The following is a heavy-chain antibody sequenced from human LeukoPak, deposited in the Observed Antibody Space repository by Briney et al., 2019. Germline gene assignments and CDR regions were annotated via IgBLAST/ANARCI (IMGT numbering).Heavy chain of an antibody. CDR2: ISSSSSYI. Sequence: GGSLRLSCAASGFTFSRYSMNWVRQAPGKGLEWVSCISSSSSYIYYADSVKGRSTISRDNAKNSLYQQMNTLRAEDTAVYFCARGLAVAVPDAFDIWGQGTMVTVSS. CDR3: ARGLAVAVPDAFDI. CDR1: GFTFSRYS. D-gene: IGHD6-19*01. J-gene: IGHJ3*02. V-gene: IGHV3-21*01.